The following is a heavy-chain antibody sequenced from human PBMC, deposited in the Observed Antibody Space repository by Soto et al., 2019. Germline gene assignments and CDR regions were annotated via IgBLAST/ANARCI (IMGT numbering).Heavy chain of an antibody. CDR2: FDPEDGET. CDR3: ATRVVITTGADY. CDR1: GYTLTELS. Sequence: ASVKVSCKVSGYTLTELSMHWVRQAPGKGLGWMGGFDPEDGETIYAQKFQGRVTMTEDTSTDTAYMELSSLRSEDTAVYYCATRVVITTGADYWGQGTLVTVSS. J-gene: IGHJ4*02. D-gene: IGHD3-22*01. V-gene: IGHV1-24*01.